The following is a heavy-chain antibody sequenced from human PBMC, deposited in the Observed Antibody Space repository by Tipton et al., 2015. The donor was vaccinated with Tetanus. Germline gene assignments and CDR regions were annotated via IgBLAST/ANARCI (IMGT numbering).Heavy chain of an antibody. CDR2: IKRKTDGETT. J-gene: IGHJ4*02. V-gene: IGHV3-15*01. CDR3: ARDDINY. CDR1: GFTFTTAW. Sequence: SLRLSCAASGFTFTTAWMSWVRQAPGKGLEWVGRIKRKTDGETTDYGAPVKGRFTISRDDSKNTLYLQMDSLTTEDTAVYYCARDDINYWGQGAQVTVSS.